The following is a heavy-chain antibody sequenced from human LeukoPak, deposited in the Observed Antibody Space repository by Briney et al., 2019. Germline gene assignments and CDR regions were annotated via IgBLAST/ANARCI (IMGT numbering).Heavy chain of an antibody. D-gene: IGHD3-3*01. CDR2: ISSSSSYI. CDR3: ARAPRYDFWSGYYMDV. V-gene: IGHV3-21*01. CDR1: VVTFSSYS. Sequence: GGSLRLSCAASVVTFSSYSMNWVRQAPGKGLEWVSSISSSSSYIYYADSVKGRFTISRDNAKNSLYLQMNSLRAEDTAVYYCARAPRYDFWSGYYMDVWGKGTTVTVSS. J-gene: IGHJ6*03.